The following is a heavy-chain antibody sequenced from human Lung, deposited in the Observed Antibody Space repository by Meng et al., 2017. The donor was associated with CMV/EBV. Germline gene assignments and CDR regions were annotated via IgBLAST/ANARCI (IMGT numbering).Heavy chain of an antibody. Sequence: VDVVESGGSLVAPGGSQGLSCAGSGFTLRRYWMHWVRQAPGKGLEWVSRIDSDGRDITYADSVRGRFTISRDDAKNTLYLQMNSLRVEDTAVYYCARGVAESLGWEMGYWGQGTLVTVSS. CDR2: IDSDGRDI. J-gene: IGHJ4*02. D-gene: IGHD1-26*01. CDR1: GFTLRRYW. CDR3: ARGVAESLGWEMGY. V-gene: IGHV3-74*03.